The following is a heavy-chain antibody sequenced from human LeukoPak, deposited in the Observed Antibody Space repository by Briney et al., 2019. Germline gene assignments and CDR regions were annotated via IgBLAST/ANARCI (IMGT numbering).Heavy chain of an antibody. CDR2: IYWDDDK. J-gene: IGHJ4*02. Sequence: SGPTLVNPTQTLTLTCTFSGFSLSTSGVGVGWIRQPPGRALEGLALIYWDDDKRYSPSLKSRLTITKDTSKTQVVLTMTNMDPVDTATYYCAHRLYQWYGIAVAGTGFDYWGQGTLVTVSS. V-gene: IGHV2-5*02. CDR3: AHRLYQWYGIAVAGTGFDY. D-gene: IGHD6-19*01. CDR1: GFSLSTSGVG.